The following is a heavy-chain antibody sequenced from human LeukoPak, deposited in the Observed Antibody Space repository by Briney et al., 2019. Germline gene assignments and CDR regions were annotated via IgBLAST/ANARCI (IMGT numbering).Heavy chain of an antibody. CDR1: GYTFTSYY. V-gene: IGHV1-46*01. J-gene: IGHJ4*02. Sequence: ASVKVSCKASGYTFTSYYMHWVRQAPGQGLEWMAIINPSNGSSTYAQKFQGRVTMTRDTSTSTVYMELSSLRSEDTAVYYCARYLTPGIPVAGYWGLGTLVTVSS. D-gene: IGHD6-19*01. CDR3: ARYLTPGIPVAGY. CDR2: INPSNGSS.